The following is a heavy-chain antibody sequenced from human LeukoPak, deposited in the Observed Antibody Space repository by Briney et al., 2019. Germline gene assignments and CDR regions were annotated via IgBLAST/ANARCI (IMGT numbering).Heavy chain of an antibody. CDR2: ISAYNGNT. V-gene: IGHV1-18*01. J-gene: IGHJ6*03. CDR1: GYTFTSYG. CDR3: ARDSSGITMVRGVISYYYYMDV. Sequence: ASVKVSCKASGYTFTSYGISWVRQAPGQGLEWMGWISAYNGNTNYAQKLQGRVTMTTDTSTSTAYMELSSLRSEDTAVYYCARDSSGITMVRGVISYYYYMDVWGKGTTVTVSS. D-gene: IGHD3-10*01.